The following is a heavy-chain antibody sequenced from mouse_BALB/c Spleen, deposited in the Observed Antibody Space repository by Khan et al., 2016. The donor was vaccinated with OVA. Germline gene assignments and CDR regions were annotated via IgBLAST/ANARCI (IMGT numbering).Heavy chain of an antibody. CDR3: ARRDYYGSSIAD. D-gene: IGHD1-1*01. CDR1: GYNFTSYW. J-gene: IGHJ3*01. V-gene: IGHV1-55*01. CDR2: IYPGSGST. Sequence: QVQLQQPGAELVKPGTSVKLSCKASGYNFTSYWINWVKLRPGQGLEWIGHIYPGSGSTYYNEKFKSKATLTVDTSSSTAYMQLSSLASEDSALYYCARRDYYGSSIADWGQGTLVTVSA.